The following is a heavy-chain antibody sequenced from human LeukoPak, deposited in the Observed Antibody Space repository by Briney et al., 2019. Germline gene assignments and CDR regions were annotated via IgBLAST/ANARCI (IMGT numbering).Heavy chain of an antibody. J-gene: IGHJ6*02. CDR1: GDSISSGGYY. D-gene: IGHD3-9*01. CDR3: ARGRAQTYYDILTGYGDYYYYGMDV. V-gene: IGHV4-61*08. Sequence: SETLSLTCIVSGDSISSGGYYWSWIRQPPGKGLEWIGYIYYSGSTNYNPSLKSRVTISVDTSKNQFSLKLSSVTAADTAVYYCARGRAQTYYDILTGYGDYYYYGMDVWGQGTTVTVSS. CDR2: IYYSGST.